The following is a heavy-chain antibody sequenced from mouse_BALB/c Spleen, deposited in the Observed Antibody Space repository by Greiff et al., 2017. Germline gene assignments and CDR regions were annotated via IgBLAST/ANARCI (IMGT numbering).Heavy chain of an antibody. J-gene: IGHJ1*01. CDR3: ASHVTTVVAYWYFDV. D-gene: IGHD1-1*01. Sequence: VQLVESGGGLVQPGGSLRLSCATSGFTFTDYYMSWVRQPPGKALEWLGFIRNKANGYTTEYSASVKGRFTISRDNSQSILYLQMNTLRAEDSATYYCASHVTTVVAYWYFDVWGAGTTVTVSS. V-gene: IGHV7-3*02. CDR2: IRNKANGYTT. CDR1: GFTFTDYY.